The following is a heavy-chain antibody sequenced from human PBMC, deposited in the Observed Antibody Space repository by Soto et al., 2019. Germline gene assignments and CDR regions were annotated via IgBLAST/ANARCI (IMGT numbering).Heavy chain of an antibody. CDR3: ARGGRLGGDY. CDR1: GGSFSGYY. CDR2: INHSGST. D-gene: IGHD3-16*01. Sequence: LSLTCAVYGGSFSGYYWSWIRQPPGKGLEWIGEINHSGSTNYNPSLKSRVTISVDTSKNQFSLKLSSVTAADTAVYYCARGGRLGGDYWGQGTLVTVSS. J-gene: IGHJ4*02. V-gene: IGHV4-34*01.